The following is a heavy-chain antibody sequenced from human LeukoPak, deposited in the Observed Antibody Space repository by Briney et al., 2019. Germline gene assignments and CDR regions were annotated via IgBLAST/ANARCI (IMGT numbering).Heavy chain of an antibody. Sequence: ASVKVSCKASGYTFTSYYMHWVRQAPGQGLEWMGIINPSGGSTSYAQKFQGRVTMTRDMSTSTVYMELSSLRSEDTAVYYCARDLRPIVVVVAAMGPNWFDPWGQGTLVTVSS. J-gene: IGHJ5*02. V-gene: IGHV1-46*01. CDR3: ARDLRPIVVVVAAMGPNWFDP. CDR2: INPSGGST. CDR1: GYTFTSYY. D-gene: IGHD2-15*01.